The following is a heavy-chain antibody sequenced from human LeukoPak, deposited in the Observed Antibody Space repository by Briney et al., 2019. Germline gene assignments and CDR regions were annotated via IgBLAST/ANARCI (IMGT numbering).Heavy chain of an antibody. CDR2: IYPGDSDT. Sequence: GESLKISCKGSGYGFTSYWIGWVRQMPGKGLEWMGIIYPGDSDTRYSPSFQGQVTISADKSISTAYLQWSSLKASDTTMYYCARRGYYDSSGYYPSEDAFDIWGQGTMVTVSS. D-gene: IGHD3-22*01. V-gene: IGHV5-51*01. CDR1: GYGFTSYW. CDR3: ARRGYYDSSGYYPSEDAFDI. J-gene: IGHJ3*02.